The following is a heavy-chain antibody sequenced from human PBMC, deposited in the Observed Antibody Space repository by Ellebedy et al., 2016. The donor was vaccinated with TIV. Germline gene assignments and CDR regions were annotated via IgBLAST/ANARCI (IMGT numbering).Heavy chain of an antibody. CDR2: ISSDGRNK. CDR1: GFTLSNYG. V-gene: IGHV3-30*18. J-gene: IGHJ3*02. Sequence: PGGSLRLSCEASGFTLSNYGMDWVRQAPGKGLEWVAVISSDGRNKYNADSVKGRLTISRDKSKNTMFLQMKSLRVEDPAVYYCAKGTQTSQHRGAFDIWGQGTVVTVSS. D-gene: IGHD6-13*01. CDR3: AKGTQTSQHRGAFDI.